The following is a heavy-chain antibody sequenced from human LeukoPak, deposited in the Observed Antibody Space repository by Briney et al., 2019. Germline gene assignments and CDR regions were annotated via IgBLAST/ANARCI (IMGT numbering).Heavy chain of an antibody. CDR2: IDPSDSYT. Sequence: GESLKISCKGSGYSFTSYWISWVRQMPGKGLEWMGRIDPSDSYTNYSPSFQGQVTVSADKSISTAYLQWNTLEASDTAMYYCARRQYSGYDFDFWGQGTLVTVSS. CDR3: ARRQYSGYDFDF. D-gene: IGHD5-12*01. J-gene: IGHJ4*02. CDR1: GYSFTSYW. V-gene: IGHV5-10-1*04.